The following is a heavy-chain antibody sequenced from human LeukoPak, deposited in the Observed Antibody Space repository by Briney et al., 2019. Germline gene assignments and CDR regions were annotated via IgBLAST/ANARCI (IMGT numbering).Heavy chain of an antibody. V-gene: IGHV4-39*01. D-gene: IGHD1-14*01. Sequence: SETLSLTCTVSGGSISSSSFYWGWIRQPPGKGLEWIGSIYYSGSTYYNPSLKSRVTISVDTSKNQFSLKLSSVTAADTAVYYCARVGPWVNPDYYYYYMDVWGKGTTVTVSS. CDR2: IYYSGST. CDR3: ARVGPWVNPDYYYYYMDV. J-gene: IGHJ6*03. CDR1: GGSISSSSFY.